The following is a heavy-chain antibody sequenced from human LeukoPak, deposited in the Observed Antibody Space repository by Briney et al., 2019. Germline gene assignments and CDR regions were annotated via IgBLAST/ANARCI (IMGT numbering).Heavy chain of an antibody. Sequence: GGSLRLSCAASGFTFSSYGIHWVRLAPGKGLEWVAFIRYDGSNKYYADSVKGRFTISRDNSKNTLYLQMNSLRAEDTAVYYCAKDLRTGEYYFDYWGQGTLVTVSS. V-gene: IGHV3-30*02. D-gene: IGHD7-27*01. CDR1: GFTFSSYG. CDR3: AKDLRTGEYYFDY. CDR2: IRYDGSNK. J-gene: IGHJ4*02.